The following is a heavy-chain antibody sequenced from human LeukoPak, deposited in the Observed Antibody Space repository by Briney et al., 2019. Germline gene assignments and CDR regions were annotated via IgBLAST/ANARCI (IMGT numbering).Heavy chain of an antibody. CDR3: ARLGIITAAGSNDY. Sequence: AGGSLRLSCAASEFTFSDYYMSWIRQAPGKGLEWVSYISYSGDTIYYADSVKGQFTVSRDNAKNSLYLQMNSLRAEDTAVYYCARLGIITAAGSNDYWGQGTLVTVSS. CDR2: ISYSGDTI. D-gene: IGHD6-13*01. J-gene: IGHJ4*02. V-gene: IGHV3-11*01. CDR1: EFTFSDYY.